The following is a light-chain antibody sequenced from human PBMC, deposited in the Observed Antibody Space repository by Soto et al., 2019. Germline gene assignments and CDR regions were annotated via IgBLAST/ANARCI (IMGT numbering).Light chain of an antibody. Sequence: QSVLTQPASVSGSPGPSITISCTGTSSDVGGYNYVSWYQQHPGKAPKLMIYEVSNRPSGVSNRFSGSKSGNTASLTISGLQAEDEADYYCSSYTSSSTLGFGGGTKLTVL. J-gene: IGLJ2*01. CDR3: SSYTSSSTLG. V-gene: IGLV2-14*01. CDR1: SSDVGGYNY. CDR2: EVS.